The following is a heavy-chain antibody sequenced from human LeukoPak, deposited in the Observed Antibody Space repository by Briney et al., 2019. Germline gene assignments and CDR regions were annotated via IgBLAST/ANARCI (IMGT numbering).Heavy chain of an antibody. CDR1: GDSMRKYC. Sequence: SETLSLTCTVSGDSMRKYCWSWIRQPAGKGLEWIGRIYASGDTKYNPSLKSRVAMSVDTSKNYFSLKLSSVTAADTAVYYCARDIKDWWLLPNDYYFDYWGQGTLVTVSS. CDR2: IYASGDT. J-gene: IGHJ4*02. V-gene: IGHV4-4*07. D-gene: IGHD3-22*01. CDR3: ARDIKDWWLLPNDYYFDY.